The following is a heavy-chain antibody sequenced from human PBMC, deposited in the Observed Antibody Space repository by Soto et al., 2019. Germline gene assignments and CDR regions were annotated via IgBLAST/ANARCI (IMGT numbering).Heavy chain of an antibody. J-gene: IGHJ1*01. D-gene: IGHD6-19*01. CDR2: IWNDGIRK. CDR3: ARDDDNDANPLGC. CDR1: AFTFSKYG. V-gene: IGHV3-33*01. Sequence: GGTRRLSDAASAFTFSKYGIHWVRQAPGKGLEWVALIWNDGIRKVYVDSVKGRFTISRDNCKNTLDLQINNLRDEDTAVYYCARDDDNDANPLGCWGPRTLVTVAS.